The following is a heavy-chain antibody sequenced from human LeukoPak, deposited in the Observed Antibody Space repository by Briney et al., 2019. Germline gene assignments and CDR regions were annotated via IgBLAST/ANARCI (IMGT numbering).Heavy chain of an antibody. Sequence: GASVKVSCKASGYTFTSYGISWVRQAPGQGLEWMGWISAYNGNTDYAQKLQGRVTMATDTSTSTAYMELRSLRSDDTAVYYCARGSLLLRPYYFDYWGQGTLVTVPS. CDR1: GYTFTSYG. D-gene: IGHD1-26*01. V-gene: IGHV1-18*01. CDR2: ISAYNGNT. J-gene: IGHJ4*02. CDR3: ARGSLLLRPYYFDY.